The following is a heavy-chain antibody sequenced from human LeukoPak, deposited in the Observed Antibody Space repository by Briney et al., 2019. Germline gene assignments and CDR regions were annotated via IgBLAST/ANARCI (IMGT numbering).Heavy chain of an antibody. CDR1: GFTFSSYA. CDR2: ISGSGGST. V-gene: IGHV3-23*01. CDR3: ARGGYSYGSQYYFDY. J-gene: IGHJ4*02. D-gene: IGHD3-16*02. Sequence: GGSLRLSCAASGFTFSSYAMSWVRQAPGKGLEWVSAISGSGGSTYYADSVKGRFTISRDNAENSLYLQMNSLTAEDTAVYFCARGGYSYGSQYYFDYWGQGTLVTVFS.